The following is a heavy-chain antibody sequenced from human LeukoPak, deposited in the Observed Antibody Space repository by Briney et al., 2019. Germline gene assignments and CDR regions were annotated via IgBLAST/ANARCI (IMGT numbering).Heavy chain of an antibody. Sequence: PGGSLRLSCAVSGFTLSNHNMDWVRQARGKGLEWVGRTTNKAHSYTTEYAASVKGRFTISRDDSQHSLHLQMNSLKTEDTAVYYCARAPSGLDYWGQGILVTVSS. V-gene: IGHV3-72*01. CDR2: TTNKAHSYTT. CDR1: GFTLSNHN. D-gene: IGHD2-15*01. CDR3: ARAPSGLDY. J-gene: IGHJ4*02.